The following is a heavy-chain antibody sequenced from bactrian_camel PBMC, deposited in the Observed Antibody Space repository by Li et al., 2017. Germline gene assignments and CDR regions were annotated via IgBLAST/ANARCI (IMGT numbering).Heavy chain of an antibody. J-gene: IGHJ4*01. V-gene: IGHV3S31*01. Sequence: DVQLVESGGGLVRPGGSLRLSCAGSGFTFSNYAMSWVRQAPGKGLEWVSSISSGGGTTYYADSVKGRFTISRDSANNVLYLQLNSLQTEDMAMYYCAKPASLDIWYEYNYWGQGTQVTVS. CDR1: GFTFSNYA. CDR2: ISSGGGTT. CDR3: AKPASLDIWYEYNY. D-gene: IGHD1*01.